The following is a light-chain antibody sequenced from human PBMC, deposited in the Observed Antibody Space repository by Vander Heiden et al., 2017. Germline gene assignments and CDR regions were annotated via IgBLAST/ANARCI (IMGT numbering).Light chain of an antibody. J-gene: IGKJ2*01. Sequence: DIVMTQSPASLPVSLGERATINCKSSQSVLYSSNNKTYLAWYQQKPGQPPKLLIYWASTRESGVPDRFSGSGSGTDFTLTISSLQAEDVAVYYCQKYDSTPYTFGQGTKLEIK. CDR1: QSVLYSSNNKTY. CDR2: WAS. V-gene: IGKV4-1*01. CDR3: QKYDSTPYT.